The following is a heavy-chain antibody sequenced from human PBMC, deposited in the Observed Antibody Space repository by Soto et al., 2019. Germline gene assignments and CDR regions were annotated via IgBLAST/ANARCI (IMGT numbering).Heavy chain of an antibody. Sequence: PSETLSLTCTVSGGSISSGGYYWSWIRQHPGKGLEWIGYIYYSGNTDYHPSLKSRVTISVDTSKNQFSLKLSSVTAADTAVYYCAGAYSSSSLAFDYWGQGTLVTVSS. CDR2: IYYSGNT. V-gene: IGHV4-31*03. J-gene: IGHJ4*02. CDR3: AGAYSSSSLAFDY. CDR1: GGSISSGGYY. D-gene: IGHD6-6*01.